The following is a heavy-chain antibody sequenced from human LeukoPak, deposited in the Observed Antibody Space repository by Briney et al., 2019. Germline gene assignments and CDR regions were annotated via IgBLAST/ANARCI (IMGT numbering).Heavy chain of an antibody. D-gene: IGHD3-16*01. CDR3: ARVGGPTPGHYYFDY. J-gene: IGHJ4*02. CDR1: GYTFTGYY. Sequence: ASVKVSCKASGYTFTGYYMQWVRQAPGQGLEWMGWINPNSGATNYAQKFQGRVTMTRDTSISTAYMELSRLRSDDTAVYYCARVGGPTPGHYYFDYWGQGTLVTVSS. V-gene: IGHV1-2*02. CDR2: INPNSGAT.